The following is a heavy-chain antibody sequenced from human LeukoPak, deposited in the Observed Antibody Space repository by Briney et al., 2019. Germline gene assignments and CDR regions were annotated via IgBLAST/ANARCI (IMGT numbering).Heavy chain of an antibody. CDR1: GFTFSSYG. CDR2: IRYGGSNK. V-gene: IGHV3-30*02. Sequence: PGGSLRLSCAASGFTFSSYGMHWVRQAPGKGLEWVAFIRYGGSNKYYADSVKGRFTISRDNSKNTLYLQMNSLRAEDTAIYYCAKVTYGSGTYGAFDSWGQGTLVTVSS. D-gene: IGHD3-10*01. J-gene: IGHJ4*02. CDR3: AKVTYGSGTYGAFDS.